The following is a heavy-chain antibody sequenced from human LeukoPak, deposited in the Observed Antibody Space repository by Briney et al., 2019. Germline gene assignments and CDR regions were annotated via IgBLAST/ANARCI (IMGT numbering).Heavy chain of an antibody. V-gene: IGHV4-30-4*07. D-gene: IGHD3-16*02. J-gene: IGHJ4*02. CDR3: ARGYDYIWGTFRSPPFFDY. Sequence: SETLSLTCTVSGDSITSGGYSWSWIRQPPGKGLEWIGYIYYSGRTYYNPSLNSRVTISRDTSKNQFSLKLTSMTAADTAVYFCARGYDYIWGTFRSPPFFDYWGQGTLVTVSS. CDR1: GDSITSGGYS. CDR2: IYYSGRT.